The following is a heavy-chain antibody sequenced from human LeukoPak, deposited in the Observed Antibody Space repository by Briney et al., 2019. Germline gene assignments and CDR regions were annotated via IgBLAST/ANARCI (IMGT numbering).Heavy chain of an antibody. J-gene: IGHJ4*02. Sequence: TGGSLRLACAAAGFTFSSYSMNWVRQAPGKWREWVSYISITGAIHYADSVKGRFTISRDNAKNSLYLEMNTLRAEDTAVYYCARDYDWGFDYWGQGTLVTVSS. CDR1: GFTFSSYS. D-gene: IGHD7-27*01. CDR3: ARDYDWGFDY. V-gene: IGHV3-48*04. CDR2: ISITGAI.